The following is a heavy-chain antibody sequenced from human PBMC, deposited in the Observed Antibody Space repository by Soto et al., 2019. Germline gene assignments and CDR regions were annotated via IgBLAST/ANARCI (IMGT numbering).Heavy chain of an antibody. CDR1: GYTFTSYG. CDR2: ISAYNGNT. J-gene: IGHJ6*02. D-gene: IGHD3-22*01. V-gene: IGHV1-18*01. Sequence: QVQLVQSGAEVKKPGASVKVSCKASGYTFTSYGISWVRQAPGQGLEWMGWISAYNGNTNYAQKLQGRGTMTTDTSTSTAYMELRSLRSDDTAVYYCASGYYDSSGYYYYYYGMDVWGQGTTVTVSS. CDR3: ASGYYDSSGYYYYYYGMDV.